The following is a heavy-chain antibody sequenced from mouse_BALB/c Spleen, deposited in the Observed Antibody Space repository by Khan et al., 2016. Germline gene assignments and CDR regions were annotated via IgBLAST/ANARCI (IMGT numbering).Heavy chain of an antibody. Sequence: EVKLLESGPDLVKPSQSLSLTCTVTGYSITSYYSWHWIRQFPGNKLEWMGYIHYSGSTNYNPSLKSRIPITPDTSKNQFFRQLNSETTEDTAIYYCAREVPLYFDYWGQGTTLTVSS. D-gene: IGHD2-14*01. CDR3: AREVPLYFDY. V-gene: IGHV3-1*02. CDR1: GYSITSYYS. J-gene: IGHJ2*01. CDR2: IHYSGST.